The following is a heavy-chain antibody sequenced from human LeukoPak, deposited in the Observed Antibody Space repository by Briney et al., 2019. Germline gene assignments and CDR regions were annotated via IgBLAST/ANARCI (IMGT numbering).Heavy chain of an antibody. V-gene: IGHV4-34*01. CDR1: VGSFSGYY. J-gene: IGHJ4*02. CDR2: INQSGST. CDR3: ARGASAGSVDY. Sequence: SETLSLTCAVYVGSFSGYYWTWIRQSPGKGLEWIGDINQSGSTNYNASLKSRVTISVDTSKNQFSLKLTSVTAADTAVYYCARGASAGSVDYWGQGTLVTVSS. D-gene: IGHD3-10*01.